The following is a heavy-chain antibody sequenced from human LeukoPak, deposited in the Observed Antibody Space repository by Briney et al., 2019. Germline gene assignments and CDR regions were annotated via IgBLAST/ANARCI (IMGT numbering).Heavy chain of an antibody. D-gene: IGHD3-10*01. CDR2: IYHSGST. V-gene: IGHV4-38-2*01. J-gene: IGHJ5*02. CDR1: GYSISSGYY. CDR3: ARVSLLWFCKSQRWFDP. Sequence: SETLSLTCAVSGYSISSGYYWGWIRQPPGKGLEWIGSIYHSGSTYYNPSLKSRVTISVDTSKNQFSLKLSSVTAADTAVYYWARVSLLWFCKSQRWFDPLGQGTQVNGS.